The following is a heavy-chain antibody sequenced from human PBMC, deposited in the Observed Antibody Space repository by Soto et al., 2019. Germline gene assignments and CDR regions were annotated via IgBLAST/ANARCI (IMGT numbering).Heavy chain of an antibody. Sequence: SETLSLTCTVSGGSISSSSYYWGWIRQPPGKGLEWIGSIYYSGSTYYNPSLKSRVTISVDTSKNQFSLKLSSVTAADTAVYYCASKRFGELLPYYYYYYMDVWGKGTTVTVSS. CDR2: IYYSGST. J-gene: IGHJ6*03. CDR1: GGSISSSSYY. CDR3: ASKRFGELLPYYYYYYMDV. D-gene: IGHD3-10*01. V-gene: IGHV4-39*01.